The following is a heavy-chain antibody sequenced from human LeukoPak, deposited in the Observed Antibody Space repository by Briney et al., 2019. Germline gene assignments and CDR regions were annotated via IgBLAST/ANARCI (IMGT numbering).Heavy chain of an antibody. CDR3: ARDLGYCSGGSCYSHYFDY. CDR2: ISSSSSYV. D-gene: IGHD2-15*01. CDR1: GFTFSSYS. Sequence: GGSLRLSCEASGFTFSSYSMNWVRQAPGKGLEWVSSISSSSSYVYYADSVKGRFTISRDNAKNSLYLQMNSLRAEDTAVYYCARDLGYCSGGSCYSHYFDYWGQGTLVTVSS. J-gene: IGHJ4*02. V-gene: IGHV3-21*01.